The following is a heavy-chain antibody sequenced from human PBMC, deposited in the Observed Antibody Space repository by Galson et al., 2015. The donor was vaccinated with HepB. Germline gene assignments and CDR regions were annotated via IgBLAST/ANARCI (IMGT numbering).Heavy chain of an antibody. CDR2: IKQDGSEK. D-gene: IGHD4-23*01. Sequence: SLRLSCAASGFTFSSYWMSWVRQAPGKGLEWVANIKQDGSEKYYVDSVKGRFTISRDNAKNSLYLQMNSLRAEDTAVYSCARARWYPNWYFDLWGRGTLVTVSS. J-gene: IGHJ2*01. CDR3: ARARWYPNWYFDL. CDR1: GFTFSSYW. V-gene: IGHV3-7*05.